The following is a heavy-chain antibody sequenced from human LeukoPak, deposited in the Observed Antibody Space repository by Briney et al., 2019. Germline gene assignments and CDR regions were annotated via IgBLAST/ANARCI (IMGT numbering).Heavy chain of an antibody. CDR3: AREPYITIFGVVIAQNVDY. Sequence: GGSLRLSCAASGFTVSSNYMSWVRQAPGKGLVWVSRINSDGSSTSYADSVKGRFTISRDNAKNTLYLQMNSLRAEDTAVYYCAREPYITIFGVVIAQNVDYWGQGTLVTVSS. J-gene: IGHJ4*02. V-gene: IGHV3-74*01. D-gene: IGHD3-3*01. CDR1: GFTVSSNY. CDR2: INSDGSST.